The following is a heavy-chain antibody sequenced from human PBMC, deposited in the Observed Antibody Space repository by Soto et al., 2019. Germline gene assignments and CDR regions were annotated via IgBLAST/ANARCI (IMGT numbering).Heavy chain of an antibody. CDR2: IYYSGST. CDR1: VGSISSYY. CDR3: ARAVDYGDYHLDY. J-gene: IGHJ4*02. D-gene: IGHD4-17*01. Sequence: PSETLSLTCTVSVGSISSYYWSWIRQPPGKGLEWIGYIYYSGSTNYNPSLKSRVTISVDTSKNQFSLKLSSVTAADTAVYYCARAVDYGDYHLDYWGQGTLVTVSS. V-gene: IGHV4-59*01.